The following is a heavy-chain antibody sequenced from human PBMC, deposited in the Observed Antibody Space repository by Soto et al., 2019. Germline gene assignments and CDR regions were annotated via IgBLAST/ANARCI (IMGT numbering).Heavy chain of an antibody. CDR1: GGSVSTGVHS. V-gene: IGHV4-61*08. D-gene: IGHD6-13*01. CDR3: ARGYYTSWYWFDR. CDR2: IYYSGST. J-gene: IGHJ2*01. Sequence: QVQLQESGPGLVKPSETLSLTCTVSVSGGSVSTGVHSWSWIRRPPGKGLEWFGYIYYSGSTNYNPSLKSRVTISVDTSKNQFSLKLTSVTAADTAVYYCARGYYTSWYWFDRWGRGTLVTVSS.